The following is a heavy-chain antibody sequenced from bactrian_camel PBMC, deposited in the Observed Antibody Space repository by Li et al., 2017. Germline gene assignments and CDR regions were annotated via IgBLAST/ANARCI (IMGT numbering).Heavy chain of an antibody. D-gene: IGHD1*01. CDR1: GATYSTRS. CDR2: IYRAGRTT. V-gene: IGHV3S54*01. Sequence: HVQLVESGGGSVQAGGSLRLSCAASGATYSTRSMGWFRQAPGKQREGVAAIYRAGRTTYYADSVKGRFAISQDSAENTLYLQMNSLNADDSAMYYCAAA.